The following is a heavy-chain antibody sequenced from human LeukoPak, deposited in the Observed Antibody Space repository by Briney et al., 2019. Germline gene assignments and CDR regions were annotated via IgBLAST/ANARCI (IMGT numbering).Heavy chain of an antibody. D-gene: IGHD3-22*01. CDR3: ARDSSGYYLY. J-gene: IGHJ4*02. CDR2: IYSGGST. CDR1: GFTVSSNY. Sequence: GGSLRLSCAASGFTVSSNYMSWVRQAPGKGPEWVSVIYSGGSTYYADTVKGRFTISRDNSKNTLYLQMNSLRAEDTAVYYCARDSSGYYLYWGQGTLVTVSS. V-gene: IGHV3-53*01.